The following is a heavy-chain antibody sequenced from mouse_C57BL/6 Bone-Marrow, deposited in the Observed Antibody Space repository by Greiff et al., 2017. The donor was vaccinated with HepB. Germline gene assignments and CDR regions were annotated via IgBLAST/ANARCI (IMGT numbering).Heavy chain of an antibody. CDR2: NSSGSSTI. CDR1: GFTFSDYG. Sequence: EVKLVESGGGLVKPGGSLKLSCAASGFTFSDYGMHWVRQAPEKGLEWVAYNSSGSSTIYYADTVKGRFTISRDNDKNTLFLQMTSLRSEDTAMYYCARTITTYYYAMDYWGQGTSVTVSS. D-gene: IGHD2-4*01. V-gene: IGHV5-17*01. CDR3: ARTITTYYYAMDY. J-gene: IGHJ4*01.